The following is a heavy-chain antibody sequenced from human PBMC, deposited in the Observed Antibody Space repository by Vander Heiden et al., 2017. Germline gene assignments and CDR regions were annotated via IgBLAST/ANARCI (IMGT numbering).Heavy chain of an antibody. CDR2: IIPIFGTA. J-gene: IGHJ6*02. D-gene: IGHD3-9*01. CDR3: ASVAEIGIWTGYYQNSYGMDV. V-gene: IGHV1-69*01. Sequence: QVQLVQSGAEVKKPGSSVKVSCKASGGTFSSYAISWVRQAPGQRLGWMGGIIPIFGTANYAQKFQGRVTITADESTSTAYMELSSLRSEDTAVYYCASVAEIGIWTGYYQNSYGMDVWGQGTTVTVSS. CDR1: GGTFSSYA.